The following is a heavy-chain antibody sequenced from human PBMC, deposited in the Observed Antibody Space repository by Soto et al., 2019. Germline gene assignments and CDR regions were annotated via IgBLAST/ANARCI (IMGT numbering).Heavy chain of an antibody. CDR1: GFTFSSYA. CDR3: ARDIVVVPAAIGYRYYYYGMDV. J-gene: IGHJ6*02. D-gene: IGHD2-2*01. V-gene: IGHV3-30-3*01. CDR2: ISYDGSNK. Sequence: LRLSCAASGFTFSSYAMHGVRQAPGKGLEWVAVISYDGSNKYYADSVKGRFTISRDNSKNTLYLQMNSLRAEDTAVYYCARDIVVVPAAIGYRYYYYGMDVWGQGTTVTVSS.